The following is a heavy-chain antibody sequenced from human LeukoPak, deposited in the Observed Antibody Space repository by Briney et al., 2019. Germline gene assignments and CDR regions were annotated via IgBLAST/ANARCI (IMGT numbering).Heavy chain of an antibody. CDR1: RFTFSSYW. J-gene: IGHJ4*02. V-gene: IGHV3-7*01. D-gene: IGHD6-19*01. Sequence: GGSLRLSCAASRFTFSSYWMSWVRQAPGKGLEWVANIKQDGSEKYYVDSVKGRFTISRDNAKNSLYLQMNSLRAEDTAVYYCARESPAPYSSGWYLDYWGQGTLVTVSS. CDR3: ARESPAPYSSGWYLDY. CDR2: IKQDGSEK.